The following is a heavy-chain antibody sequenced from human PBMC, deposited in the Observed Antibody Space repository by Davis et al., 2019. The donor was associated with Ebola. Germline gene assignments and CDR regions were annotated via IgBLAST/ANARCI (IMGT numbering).Heavy chain of an antibody. CDR1: GDTIATYG. Sequence: AASVKVSCKASGDTIATYGLSWVRQAPGQGLEWMGGIIPIFGTANYAQKFQGRVTITADESTSTAYMELSSLRSEDTAVYYCARGVFGVVIMMGDWFDPWGQGTLVTVSS. J-gene: IGHJ5*02. D-gene: IGHD3-3*01. V-gene: IGHV1-69*13. CDR3: ARGVFGVVIMMGDWFDP. CDR2: IIPIFGTA.